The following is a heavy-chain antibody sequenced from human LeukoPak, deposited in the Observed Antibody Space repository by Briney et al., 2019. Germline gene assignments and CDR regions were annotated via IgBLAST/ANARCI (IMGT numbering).Heavy chain of an antibody. J-gene: IGHJ4*02. CDR3: ALRRQSGAFFDF. D-gene: IGHD4-17*01. CDR2: INPNIGVT. CDR1: GYNFIDYN. Sequence: ASVKVSRKASGYNFIDYNIHWVRRVPGQGLEWMAWINPNIGVTNYAPKFQGRVSLTRDTSIRTAYMELSSLRSDDTAVYYCALRRQSGAFFDFWAQGTLITVSS. V-gene: IGHV1-2*02.